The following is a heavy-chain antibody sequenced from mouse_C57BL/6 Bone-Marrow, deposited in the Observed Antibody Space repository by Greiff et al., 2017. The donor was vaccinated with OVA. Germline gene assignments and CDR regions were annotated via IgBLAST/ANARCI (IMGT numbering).Heavy chain of an antibody. CDR3: ARDCYYGSSFMDY. J-gene: IGHJ4*01. CDR2: ISDGGSYT. CDR1: GFTFSSYA. Sequence: EVQGVESGGGLVKPGGSLKLSCAASGFTFSSYAMSWVRQTPEKRLEWVATISDGGSYTYYPDNVKGRFTISRDNAKNNLYLQMSHLKSEDTAMYYCARDCYYGSSFMDYWGQGTSVTVSS. V-gene: IGHV5-4*01. D-gene: IGHD1-1*01.